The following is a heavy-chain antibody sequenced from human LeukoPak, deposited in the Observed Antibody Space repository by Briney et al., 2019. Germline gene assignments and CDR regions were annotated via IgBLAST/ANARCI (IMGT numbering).Heavy chain of an antibody. CDR3: ARDGYNDYGMDV. Sequence: SETLSLTCTVSGGSISSYYWSWIRPPPGKGLEWIGYIYYSGSTNYNPSLKSRVTISVDTSKNQFSLKLSSVTAADTAVYYCARDGYNDYGMDVWGQGTTVTVSS. J-gene: IGHJ6*02. D-gene: IGHD5-24*01. CDR2: IYYSGST. V-gene: IGHV4-59*01. CDR1: GGSISSYY.